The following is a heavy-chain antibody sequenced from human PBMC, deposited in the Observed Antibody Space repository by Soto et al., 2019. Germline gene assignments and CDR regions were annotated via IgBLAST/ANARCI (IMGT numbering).Heavy chain of an antibody. J-gene: IGHJ4*02. CDR1: GGSISSSSYY. V-gene: IGHV4-39*07. D-gene: IGHD2-15*01. CDR3: ASLVVAATRYYDY. Sequence: SETLSLTCTVSGGSISSSSYYWGWIRQPPGKGLEWIGSIYYSGSTYYNSSLKSRVTISVETSKNQFSLKLNSVTAADTAVYYCASLVVAATRYYDYWGQGTLVTVSS. CDR2: IYYSGST.